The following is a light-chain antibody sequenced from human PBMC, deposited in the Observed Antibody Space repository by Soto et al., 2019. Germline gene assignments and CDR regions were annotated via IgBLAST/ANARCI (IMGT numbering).Light chain of an antibody. J-gene: IGLJ3*02. CDR1: NSNIGSHT. CDR3: AAWDDSLNGRV. V-gene: IGLV1-44*01. Sequence: QSVLTQPASASGTPGQRLTISCSGSNSNIGSHTVNWYQHVAGTAPKLLIYSDDERPSGVADRFSGSKSGTSASLAISGLLAEDEADYFCAAWDDSLNGRVFCGGTKLTVL. CDR2: SDD.